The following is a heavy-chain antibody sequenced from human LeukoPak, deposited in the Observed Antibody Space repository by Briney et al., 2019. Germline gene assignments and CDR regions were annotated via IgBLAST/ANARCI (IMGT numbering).Heavy chain of an antibody. J-gene: IGHJ4*02. CDR3: AKDLPVEFSFDY. Sequence: GGSLRLSCAASGFTFKTHTMNWVRQAPGKGLEWVSSITTTSRDTHIFYADSVKGRFTISRDNSKNTLYLQMNSLRAEDTAVYYCAKDLPVEFSFDYWGQGTLVTVSS. CDR1: GFTFKTHT. CDR2: ITTTSRDTHI. V-gene: IGHV3-21*01.